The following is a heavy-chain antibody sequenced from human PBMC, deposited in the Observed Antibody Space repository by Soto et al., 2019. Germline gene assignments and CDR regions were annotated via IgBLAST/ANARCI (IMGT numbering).Heavy chain of an antibody. D-gene: IGHD3-22*01. CDR2: ISAYNGNT. V-gene: IGHV1-18*01. J-gene: IGHJ6*02. CDR3: ARGYERIGYFYYYSYGIDV. CDR1: GYTFTSYG. Sequence: AGVKVSCTSSGYTFTSYGISWLLQAPGQGLEWMGWISAYNGNTNYAQKLQGRVTMTTDTSTSTAYMELRSLRSDDTAVYYCARGYERIGYFYYYSYGIDVWGQGTKVTVYS.